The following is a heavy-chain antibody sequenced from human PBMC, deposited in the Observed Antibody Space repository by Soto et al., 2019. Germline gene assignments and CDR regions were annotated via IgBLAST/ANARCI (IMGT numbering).Heavy chain of an antibody. CDR1: GFTFSSYA. V-gene: IGHV3-30-3*01. CDR2: ISYDGSNK. D-gene: IGHD3-10*01. CDR3: VRVSGGSGRYSNH. J-gene: IGHJ5*02. Sequence: PGGSLRLSCAASGFTFSSYAMHWVRQAPGKGLEWVAVISYDGSNKYYADSVKGRFTISRDNSKNTLYLQMNSLRAEDTAVYYCVRVSGGSGRYSNHWGQGTLVTVS.